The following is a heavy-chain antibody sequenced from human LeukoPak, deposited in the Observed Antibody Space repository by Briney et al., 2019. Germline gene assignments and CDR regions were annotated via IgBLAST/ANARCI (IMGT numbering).Heavy chain of an antibody. Sequence: PGGSLRLSCAASGFTFSSYGMSWVRQAPGKGLEWVSAASGSGGSTYYADSVKGRFTISRDNSKNTLYLQMNSLRAEDTAVYYCAKDVGNYYDSSGYYSPLYYFDYWGQGTLVTVSS. J-gene: IGHJ4*02. CDR2: ASGSGGST. D-gene: IGHD3-22*01. CDR1: GFTFSSYG. V-gene: IGHV3-23*01. CDR3: AKDVGNYYDSSGYYSPLYYFDY.